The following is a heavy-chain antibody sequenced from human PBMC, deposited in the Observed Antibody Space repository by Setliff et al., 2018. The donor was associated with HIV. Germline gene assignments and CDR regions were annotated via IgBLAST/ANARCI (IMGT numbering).Heavy chain of an antibody. J-gene: IGHJ6*03. D-gene: IGHD2-21*01. CDR1: RYTFTDYY. Sequence: ASVKVSCKAPRYTFTDYYIHWVRQAPGQGLEWMGLINPSGGRTSYAQKFQGRVTMTTVTSTSTAYMELRSLRSDDTAVYYCARLSIPAYYYMDVWGKGTTVTVSS. V-gene: IGHV1-46*01. CDR2: INPSGGRT. CDR3: ARLSIPAYYYMDV.